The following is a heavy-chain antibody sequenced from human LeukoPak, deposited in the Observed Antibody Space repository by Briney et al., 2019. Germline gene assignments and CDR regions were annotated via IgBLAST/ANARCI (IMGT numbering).Heavy chain of an antibody. CDR2: ISGISGTI. D-gene: IGHD2-21*02. V-gene: IGHV3-23*01. CDR1: GFTFSNYA. Sequence: GGSLRLSCAASGFTFSNYAMSWVRQAPGKGLEWVSGISGISGTINYAAPVKGRFTISRDNSKNTLYLQMNSLRVDDMAVYYCAKRLGDPRAFDYWGQGTLVTVSS. CDR3: AKRLGDPRAFDY. J-gene: IGHJ4*02.